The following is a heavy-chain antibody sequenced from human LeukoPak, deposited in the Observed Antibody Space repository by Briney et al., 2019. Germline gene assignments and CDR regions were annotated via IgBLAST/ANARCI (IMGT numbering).Heavy chain of an antibody. CDR1: GFIVSSDY. D-gene: IGHD3-10*01. J-gene: IGHJ6*03. Sequence: GGSLRLSCAASGFIVSSDYMSWVRQAPGEGLEWVSVLYTGGRTYYADSVKGRFTISRDDSKNTLYLQMNSLGVEDTAVYYCTRGLGSGTYTDYYMDVWGKGTTVTASS. V-gene: IGHV3-53*01. CDR3: TRGLGSGTYTDYYMDV. CDR2: LYTGGRT.